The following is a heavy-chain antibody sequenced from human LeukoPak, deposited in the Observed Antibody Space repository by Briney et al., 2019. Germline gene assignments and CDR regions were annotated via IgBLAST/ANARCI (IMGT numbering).Heavy chain of an antibody. J-gene: IGHJ4*02. CDR1: GYSFTSYW. Sequence: GESLKISCKGSGYSFTSYWIGWVRQMPGKGLKWMGIIYPGDSDTRYSPSFQGQVTISADKSISTAYLQWSSLKASDTAMYYCARLPPPRRGYSYGLDYWGQGTLVTVSS. CDR2: IYPGDSDT. D-gene: IGHD5-18*01. CDR3: ARLPPPRRGYSYGLDY. V-gene: IGHV5-51*01.